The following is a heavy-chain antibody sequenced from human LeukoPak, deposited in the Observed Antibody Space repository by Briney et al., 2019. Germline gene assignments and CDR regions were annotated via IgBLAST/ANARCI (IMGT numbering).Heavy chain of an antibody. CDR1: GGSISSYY. CDR2: IYYSGST. Sequence: SETLCLTCTVSGGSISSYYWSWIRQPPGKGLEWIGYIYYSGSTNYNPSLKSRVTISVDTSKNQFSLKLSSVTAADTAVYYCARDGQWYFDLWGRGTLVTVSS. J-gene: IGHJ2*01. CDR3: ARDGQWYFDL. V-gene: IGHV4-59*01.